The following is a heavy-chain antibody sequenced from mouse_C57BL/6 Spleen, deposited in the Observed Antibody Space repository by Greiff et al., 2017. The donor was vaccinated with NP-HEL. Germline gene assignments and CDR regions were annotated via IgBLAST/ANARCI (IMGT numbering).Heavy chain of an antibody. CDR3: ARDYYYGSSYSFAY. CDR1: GFSLTSYA. D-gene: IGHD1-1*01. Sequence: VQVVESGPGLVAPSQSLSITCTVSGFSLTSYAISWVRQPPGKGLEWLGVIWTGGGTNYNSALKSRLSISKDNSKSQVFLKMNSLQTDDTARYYCARDYYYGSSYSFAYWGQGTLVTVSA. J-gene: IGHJ3*01. V-gene: IGHV2-9-1*01. CDR2: IWTGGGT.